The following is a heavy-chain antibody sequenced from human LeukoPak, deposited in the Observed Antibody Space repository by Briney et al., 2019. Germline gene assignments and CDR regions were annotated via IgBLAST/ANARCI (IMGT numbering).Heavy chain of an antibody. J-gene: IGHJ4*02. CDR3: ARGGLTYYFDY. CDR2: INHSGST. CDR1: GGSFSGYY. V-gene: IGHV4-34*01. Sequence: SETLSLTCAVYGGSFSGYYWSWIRQPPGKGLEWIGEINHSGSTNYNPSLKSRVTISVDTSKNQFSLKLSSVTAADTAVYYCARGGLTYYFDYWGQGALVTVSS.